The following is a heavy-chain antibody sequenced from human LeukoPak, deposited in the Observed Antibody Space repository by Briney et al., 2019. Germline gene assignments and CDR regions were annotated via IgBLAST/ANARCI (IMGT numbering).Heavy chain of an antibody. Sequence: SETLSLTCAVYGGSFSGYYWSWIRQPPGKGLEWIGEINHSGSTNYNPSLKSRVAISVDTSKNQFSLKLSSVTAADAAVYYCARDSGGYSYGYYYYYMDVWGKGTTVTVSS. CDR1: GGSFSGYY. J-gene: IGHJ6*03. V-gene: IGHV4-34*01. CDR3: ARDSGGYSYGYYYYYMDV. D-gene: IGHD5-18*01. CDR2: INHSGST.